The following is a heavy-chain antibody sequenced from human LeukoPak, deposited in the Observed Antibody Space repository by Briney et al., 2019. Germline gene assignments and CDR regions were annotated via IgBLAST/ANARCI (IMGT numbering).Heavy chain of an antibody. CDR2: IYYSGST. CDR1: GGFISSYY. CDR3: ASSYSSSWYYFDY. V-gene: IGHV4-59*01. D-gene: IGHD6-13*01. Sequence: SETLSLTCTVSGGFISSYYWSWIRQPPGKGLECIGYIYYSGSTNYNPSLKSRVTISVDTSKNQFSLKLSSVTAADTAVYYCASSYSSSWYYFDYWGQGTLVTVSS. J-gene: IGHJ4*02.